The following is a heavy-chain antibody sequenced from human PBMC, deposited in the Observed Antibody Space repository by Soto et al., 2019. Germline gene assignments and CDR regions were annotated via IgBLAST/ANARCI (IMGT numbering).Heavy chain of an antibody. CDR3: ARELRIGGLYFGMDV. Sequence: PSETLSLTCTVSGGSVNSGRYYWSWIRQPPGKGLEWIGYIYYSGSTNYHPSLKSRVTISVDTSKNQFSLKPSSVTAADTAVYYCARELRIGGLYFGMDVWGQGTTVTVSS. V-gene: IGHV4-61*01. D-gene: IGHD2-15*01. CDR1: GGSVNSGRYY. CDR2: IYYSGST. J-gene: IGHJ6*02.